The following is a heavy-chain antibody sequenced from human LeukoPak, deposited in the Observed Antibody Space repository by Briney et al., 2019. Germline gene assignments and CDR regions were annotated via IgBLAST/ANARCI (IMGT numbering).Heavy chain of an antibody. CDR1: GYTFTSYD. CDR2: VSPNSGDT. V-gene: IGHV1-8*01. CDR3: ARGTTRNYGDFDY. Sequence: ASVKVSCKASGYTFTSYDFNWVRQATGQRPEWMGWVSPNSGDTGYAQKFQDRVTMTRNTSISTAYMELSSLRSDDTAVYFCARGTTRNYGDFDYWGQGTLVTVSS. J-gene: IGHJ4*02. D-gene: IGHD3-10*01.